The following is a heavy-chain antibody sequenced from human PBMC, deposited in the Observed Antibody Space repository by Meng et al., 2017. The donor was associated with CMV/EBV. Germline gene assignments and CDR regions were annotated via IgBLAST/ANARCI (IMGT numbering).Heavy chain of an antibody. CDR3: ARLGELLWFGEPLLGMDV. CDR1: GFTFSSYW. V-gene: IGHV3-74*01. Sequence: GESLKISCAASGFTFSSYWMHWVRQAPGKGLVWVSRINSDGSSTSYADSVKGRFTISRDNAKNTLYLQMNSLRAEDTAVYYCARLGELLWFGEPLLGMDVWGQGTTVTVSS. J-gene: IGHJ6*02. CDR2: INSDGSST. D-gene: IGHD3-10*01.